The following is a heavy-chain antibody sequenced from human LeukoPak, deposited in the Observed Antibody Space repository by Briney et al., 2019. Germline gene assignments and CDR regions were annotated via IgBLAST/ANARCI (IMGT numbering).Heavy chain of an antibody. Sequence: PGGSLRLSCAASGFMFSSNWMSWVRLAPGKGLEWVAVISYDGSNKYYADSVKGRFTISRDNSKNTLYLQMNSLRAEDTAVYYCAREIAVAGSDYYYGMDVWGQGTTVTVSS. CDR1: GFMFSSNW. V-gene: IGHV3-30*03. D-gene: IGHD6-19*01. J-gene: IGHJ6*02. CDR3: AREIAVAGSDYYYGMDV. CDR2: ISYDGSNK.